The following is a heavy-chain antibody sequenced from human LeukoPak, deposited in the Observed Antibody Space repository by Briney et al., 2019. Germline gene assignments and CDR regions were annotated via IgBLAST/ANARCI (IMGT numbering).Heavy chain of an antibody. V-gene: IGHV4-4*07. Sequence: SETLSLTCTVSGGSITSYYWSWIRQPAGKGLEWIGRVYTSGSTNYNPSLKSRVTVSVDTSKNQFSLKLTSVTAADTAVYYCARSGGEYSSSPQDPGDAFDIWGQGTMVTVSS. CDR1: GGSITSYY. J-gene: IGHJ3*02. CDR3: ARSGGEYSSSPQDPGDAFDI. CDR2: VYTSGST. D-gene: IGHD6-6*01.